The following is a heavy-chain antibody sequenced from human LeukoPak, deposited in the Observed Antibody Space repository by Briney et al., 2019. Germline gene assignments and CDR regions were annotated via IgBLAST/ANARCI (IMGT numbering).Heavy chain of an antibody. D-gene: IGHD3-10*01. V-gene: IGHV3-64*01. CDR3: ARDLSGGGLDY. CDR1: GFTFSVSV. CDR2: ISSNGGST. J-gene: IGHJ4*02. Sequence: GGSLRLSCAASGFTFSVSVMHWVRQAPGKGLEYVSVISSNGGSTSYANSVKGRFTISRDNSKNTLYLQMGSLRAEDMAVYYCARDLSGGGLDYWGQGTLVTVAS.